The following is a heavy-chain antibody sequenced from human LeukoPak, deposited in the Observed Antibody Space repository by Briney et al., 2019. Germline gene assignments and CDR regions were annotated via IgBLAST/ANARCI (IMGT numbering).Heavy chain of an antibody. V-gene: IGHV4-59*01. CDR3: ARTDTDDIVVVPSSYAFDI. Sequence: SETLSLTCTVSGGSISSYYWSWIRQPPGEGLEWIGYIHYSGSTNYNPSLKSRVTISVDTSKNQFSLKLSSVTAADTAVYYCARTDTDDIVVVPSSYAFDIWGQGTMVTVSS. CDR1: GGSISSYY. D-gene: IGHD2-2*01. CDR2: IHYSGST. J-gene: IGHJ3*02.